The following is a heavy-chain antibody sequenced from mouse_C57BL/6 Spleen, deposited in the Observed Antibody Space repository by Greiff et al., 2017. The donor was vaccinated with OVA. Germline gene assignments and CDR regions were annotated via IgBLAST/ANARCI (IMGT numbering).Heavy chain of an antibody. CDR3: TLSYYGSSHYFDY. CDR1: GFNIKDYY. Sequence: VQLKQSGAELVRPGASVKLSCTASGFNIKDYYMHWVKQRPEQGLEWIGRIDPEDGDTEYAPKFQGKATMTADTSSNTAYLQLSSLTSEDTAVYYCTLSYYGSSHYFDYWGQGTTLTVCS. V-gene: IGHV14-1*01. D-gene: IGHD1-1*01. J-gene: IGHJ2*01. CDR2: IDPEDGDT.